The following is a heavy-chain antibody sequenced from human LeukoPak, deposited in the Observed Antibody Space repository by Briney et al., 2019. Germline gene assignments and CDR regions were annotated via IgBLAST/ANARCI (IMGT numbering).Heavy chain of an antibody. Sequence: SETLSLTCAVYGGSFSGYYWSWIRQPPGKGLEWIGEIIHSGSTNYNPSLKSRVTISVDTSKNQFSLKLSSVTAADTAVYYCARNKYDILTGYFRRNNWFDPWGQGTLVTVSS. D-gene: IGHD3-9*01. CDR3: ARNKYDILTGYFRRNNWFDP. CDR1: GGSFSGYY. V-gene: IGHV4-34*12. J-gene: IGHJ5*02. CDR2: IIHSGST.